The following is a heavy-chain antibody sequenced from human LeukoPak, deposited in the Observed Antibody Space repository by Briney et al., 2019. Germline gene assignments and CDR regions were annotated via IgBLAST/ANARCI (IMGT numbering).Heavy chain of an antibody. Sequence: SGTLSLTCAVYGGSFSGYYWSCIRQTPGKGLEWIGEINHSGSTNYNPSLKSRLTISVDTSKNQFSPKLNSLTAADTAVYYCASFRWGVGFEYWGQGTLVTVSS. CDR2: INHSGST. CDR1: GGSFSGYY. J-gene: IGHJ4*02. CDR3: ASFRWGVGFEY. D-gene: IGHD3-16*01. V-gene: IGHV4-34*01.